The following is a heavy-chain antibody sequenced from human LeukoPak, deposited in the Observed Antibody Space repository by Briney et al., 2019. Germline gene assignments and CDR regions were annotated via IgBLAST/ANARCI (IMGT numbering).Heavy chain of an antibody. CDR3: MDTSVG. Sequence: GGSLRLSCAASGFSVSVKYVTWVRQPPGKGLEWVSVIYNDGSTYYADSVKGRFTISRDNSKNTVYLRMNSLRVEDTAVYYCMDTSVGGGQGPLVTVS. CDR1: GFSVSVKY. V-gene: IGHV3-53*05. CDR2: IYNDGST. D-gene: IGHD5-18*01. J-gene: IGHJ4*02.